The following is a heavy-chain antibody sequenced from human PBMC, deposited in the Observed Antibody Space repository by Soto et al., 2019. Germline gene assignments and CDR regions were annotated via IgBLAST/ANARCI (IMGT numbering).Heavy chain of an antibody. Sequence: SETLSLTCTVSGGSISSGDYYWSWIRQPPGKGLEWIGYIYYSGSAYYNPSLKSRVTISVDTSKNQFSLKLTSVTAADTAVYYWASPRGREYHWFYYGMDVWGQGTRVTVP. V-gene: IGHV4-30-4*01. J-gene: IGHJ6*02. D-gene: IGHD1-1*01. CDR3: ASPRGREYHWFYYGMDV. CDR2: IYYSGSA. CDR1: GGSISSGDYY.